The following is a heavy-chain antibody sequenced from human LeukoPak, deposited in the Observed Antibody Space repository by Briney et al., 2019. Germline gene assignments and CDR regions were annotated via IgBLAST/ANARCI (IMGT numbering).Heavy chain of an antibody. J-gene: IGHJ4*02. V-gene: IGHV4-61*01. CDR1: DGSVSSGPYY. D-gene: IGHD1-26*01. CDR3: AGAMVGAPFYFDF. Sequence: PSETLSLICAVSDGSVSSGPYYWTWIRQPPGKGLEWIGYIHYSGSTNNNPSLKSRVTISVDTSKNQFSLKLSSVTAADTAVYYCAGAMVGAPFYFDFWGQGTLVTVSS. CDR2: IHYSGST.